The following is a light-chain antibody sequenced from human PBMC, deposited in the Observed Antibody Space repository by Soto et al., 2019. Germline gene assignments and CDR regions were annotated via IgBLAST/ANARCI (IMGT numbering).Light chain of an antibody. CDR3: LQGLQTPVT. V-gene: IGKV2-28*01. J-gene: IGKJ1*01. Sequence: DIVMTQSPLSLPVSPGEPASMSCRSRRSLVNDDGVSDVDWYVQMPGQSPQVLIYWASNRASGVPDRFSGSGSGTDFTLSISRVEAADVGVYYCLQGLQTPVTFGQVTKVEI. CDR2: WAS. CDR1: RSLVNDDGVSD.